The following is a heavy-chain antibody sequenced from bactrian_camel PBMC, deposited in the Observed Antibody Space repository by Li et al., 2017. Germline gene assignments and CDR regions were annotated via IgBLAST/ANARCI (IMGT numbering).Heavy chain of an antibody. V-gene: IGHV3S54*01. D-gene: IGHD7*01. CDR1: GGSFSDQ. J-gene: IGHJ4*01. Sequence: QVQLVESGGGSVQAGGSLRLSCVGSGGSFSDQMGWYRQAPGKERERVTVIYNRDGSTWYADSVKGRFTISQDNAKNTVYLQMTSLKPEDSGVYVCAAGDHAGNWCELDDFVHWGQGTQLTVS. CDR2: IYNRDGST. CDR3: AAGDHAGNWCELDDFVH.